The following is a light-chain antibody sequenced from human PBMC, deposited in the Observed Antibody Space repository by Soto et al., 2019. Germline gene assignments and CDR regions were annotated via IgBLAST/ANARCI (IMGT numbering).Light chain of an antibody. CDR1: QSVSSN. CDR3: QQYNNWPRT. CDR2: GAS. Sequence: EIVMTQSPATLSVSPGERATLSCRASQSVSSNLAWYQQKPGQAPRLLIYGASTRATGIPARFSGSGSGTEFTLTISSLQSEDFAVYYCQQYNNWPRTFGGGTKVDIK. J-gene: IGKJ4*01. V-gene: IGKV3-15*01.